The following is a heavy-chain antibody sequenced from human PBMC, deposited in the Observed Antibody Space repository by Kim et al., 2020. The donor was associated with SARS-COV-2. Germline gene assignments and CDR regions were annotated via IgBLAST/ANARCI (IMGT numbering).Heavy chain of an antibody. J-gene: IGHJ5*01. V-gene: IGHV6-1*01. Sequence: SQTLSLTCAISGDSVSSKSAAWNWIRQSPSRGLEWLGRTYYRSKWNNDYAVSVKSRITISPDTSRNHFSLQLNSVTSEDTAVYYCARESPWCTGDTCYSRWFNSWGQGTLVTVSS. D-gene: IGHD2-15*01. CDR3: ARESPWCTGDTCYSRWFNS. CDR2: TYYRSKWNN. CDR1: GDSVSSKSAA.